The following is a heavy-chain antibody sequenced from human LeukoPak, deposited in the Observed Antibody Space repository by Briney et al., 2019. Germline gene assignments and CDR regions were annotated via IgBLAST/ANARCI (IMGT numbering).Heavy chain of an antibody. J-gene: IGHJ4*02. V-gene: IGHV4-38-2*01. Sequence: SETLSLTCAVSGYFISSGYYWGWMRQPPGKGLEWIGGIYHSGSTYYNPSLKSRVTMSVDTSKNQFSLQLTSVTAADTAVYYCARGNGDFPYWGQGTVVTVSS. CDR1: GYFISSGYY. CDR2: IYHSGST. CDR3: ARGNGDFPY. D-gene: IGHD4-17*01.